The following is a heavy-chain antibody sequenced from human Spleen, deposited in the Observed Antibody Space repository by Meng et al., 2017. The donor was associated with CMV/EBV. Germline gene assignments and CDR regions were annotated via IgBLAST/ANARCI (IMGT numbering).Heavy chain of an antibody. D-gene: IGHD2-15*01. CDR2: ILYDGSHR. V-gene: IGHV3-33*01. Sequence: GGSLRLSCAASGFTFSTYGMHWVRQAPGKGLEWVAVILYDGSHRYYADSVKGRFTISRDNAKSSLFLQIDSLRADDTAVYYCARAFAPGRYAFDVWGQGTMVTVSS. CDR3: ARAFAPGRYAFDV. J-gene: IGHJ3*01. CDR1: GFTFSTYG.